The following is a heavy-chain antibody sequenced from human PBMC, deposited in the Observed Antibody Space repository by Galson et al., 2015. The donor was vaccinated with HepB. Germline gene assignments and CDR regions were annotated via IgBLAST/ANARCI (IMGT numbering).Heavy chain of an antibody. D-gene: IGHD6-6*01. CDR3: ARDRDSSSALYGLYYGMGV. J-gene: IGHJ6*02. V-gene: IGHV3-11*05. Sequence: SLRLSCAVSGFTFSDYYMSWVRRAPGKGLEWIACMSDSDIYTDYADSVKGRFTISRDNAKNSLYLQMNSLRAEDTAVYYCARDRDSSSALYGLYYGMGVWGQGTTVTVSS. CDR1: GFTFSDYY. CDR2: MSDSDIYT.